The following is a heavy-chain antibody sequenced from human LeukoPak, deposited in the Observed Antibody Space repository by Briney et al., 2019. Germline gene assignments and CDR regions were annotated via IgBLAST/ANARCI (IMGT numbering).Heavy chain of an antibody. Sequence: PGGSLRLSCAASGFTFSDHYMDWVRQAPGKGLEWVGRIRNRAKSYSTQNAPSVKDRFTISRDDSRNSLYLQMNSLKTEDTAVYFCARVGDYYDSRGYSTDALDIWGQGTMVTVSS. CDR3: ARVGDYYDSRGYSTDALDI. J-gene: IGHJ3*02. CDR1: GFTFSDHY. D-gene: IGHD3-22*01. V-gene: IGHV3-72*01. CDR2: IRNRAKSYST.